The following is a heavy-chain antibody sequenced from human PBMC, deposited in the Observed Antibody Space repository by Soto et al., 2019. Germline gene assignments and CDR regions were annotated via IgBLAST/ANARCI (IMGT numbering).Heavy chain of an antibody. D-gene: IGHD3-10*01. CDR2: ISSSGSTI. Sequence: GGSLRLSCAASGFTFSSYEMNWVRQAPGKGLEWVSYISSSGSTIHYADSVKGRFTISRDNAKNSLYLQMNSLRAEDTAVYYCARGNYYGSGSYPYFWGQGTTVTVSS. V-gene: IGHV3-48*03. J-gene: IGHJ6*02. CDR3: ARGNYYGSGSYPYF. CDR1: GFTFSSYE.